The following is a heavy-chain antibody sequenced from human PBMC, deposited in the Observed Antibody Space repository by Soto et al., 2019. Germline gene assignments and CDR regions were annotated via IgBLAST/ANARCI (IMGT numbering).Heavy chain of an antibody. J-gene: IGHJ4*02. CDR3: AKGTYYYGSAPYYFDY. CDR2: ISDSGGST. CDR1: GFTFSRYA. D-gene: IGHD3-10*01. Sequence: GVSLRLSLAASGFTFSRYAVIWFVYARGKGLEWVSGISDSGGSTYYADSVKGRFTISRDNSKNTLYLQMNSLRAEDTAVYYCAKGTYYYGSAPYYFDYWGQGTLVTVSS. V-gene: IGHV3-23*01.